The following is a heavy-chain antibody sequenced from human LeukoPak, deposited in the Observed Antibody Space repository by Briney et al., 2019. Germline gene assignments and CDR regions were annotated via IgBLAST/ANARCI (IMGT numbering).Heavy chain of an antibody. D-gene: IGHD2-15*01. Sequence: GGSLRLSCAASGFTFSSYAMTWVRQAPGKGLEWVSSITGGAGSTYYADSVKGRFTISRDSSKNTLYLQMNSLRAEDTAVYYCAKAPIVVVVAAPMGYWGQGTLVTVSS. J-gene: IGHJ4*02. CDR2: ITGGAGST. CDR3: AKAPIVVVVAAPMGY. V-gene: IGHV3-23*01. CDR1: GFTFSSYA.